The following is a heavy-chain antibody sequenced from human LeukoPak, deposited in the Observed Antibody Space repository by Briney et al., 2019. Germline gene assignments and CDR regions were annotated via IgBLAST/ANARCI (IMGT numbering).Heavy chain of an antibody. J-gene: IGHJ4*02. V-gene: IGHV4-30-2*01. Sequence: PSETLSLTCTVSGGSISSGGYYWSWIRQPPGKGLEWIGYIYHSGSTYYNPSLKSRLTISVDRSKNHFSLKLSSVTAADTAVYYCARDRNDYGFDYWGQGTLVTVSS. CDR1: GGSISSGGYY. CDR2: IYHSGST. CDR3: ARDRNDYGFDY. D-gene: IGHD4-17*01.